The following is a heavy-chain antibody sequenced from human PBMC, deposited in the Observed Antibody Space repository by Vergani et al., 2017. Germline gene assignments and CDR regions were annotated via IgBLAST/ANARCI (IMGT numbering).Heavy chain of an antibody. J-gene: IGHJ6*03. V-gene: IGHV3-23*01. CDR2: ISGSGSTI. CDR3: ARRDRGHYYYYMDV. CDR1: GFTFSSYA. Sequence: EVQLLESGGGLVQPGGSLRLSCAASGFTFSSYAMSWVRQAPGKGLEWVSAISGSGSTIYYADSVKGRFTISRDNAKNSLYLQMNSLRAEDTAVYYCARRDRGHYYYYMDVWGKGTTVTVSS. D-gene: IGHD2-15*01.